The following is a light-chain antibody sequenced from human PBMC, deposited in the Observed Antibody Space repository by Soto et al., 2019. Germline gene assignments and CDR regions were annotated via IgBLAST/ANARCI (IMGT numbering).Light chain of an antibody. J-gene: IGLJ2*01. CDR2: EVS. CDR3: GAYDV. CDR1: SSDVGGYNY. Sequence: QSALTQPPSASGSPGQSVTISCTGTSSDVGGYNYVSWYQQHPGKAPKLMIYEVSKRPSGVPERFSGSQSCNTASLTVSGLRAENEADCCCGAYDVFGGGTKLTVL. V-gene: IGLV2-8*01.